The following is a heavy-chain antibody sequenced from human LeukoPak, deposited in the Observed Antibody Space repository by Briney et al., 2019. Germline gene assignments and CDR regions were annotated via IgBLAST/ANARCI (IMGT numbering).Heavy chain of an antibody. CDR1: GFTFSDYY. CDR2: ISSSSSYT. Sequence: GGSLRLSCAASGFTFSDYYMSWIRQAPGKGLEWVSYISSSSSYTNYADSVKGRFTISRDNAKNSLYLQMNSLRAEDTAMYYCARVLITIFGVVISSWFDPWGQGTLVTVSS. J-gene: IGHJ5*02. CDR3: ARVLITIFGVVISSWFDP. D-gene: IGHD3-3*01. V-gene: IGHV3-11*06.